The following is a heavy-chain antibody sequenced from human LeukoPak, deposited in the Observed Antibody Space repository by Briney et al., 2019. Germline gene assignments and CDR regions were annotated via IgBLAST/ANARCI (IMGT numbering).Heavy chain of an antibody. V-gene: IGHV3-9*01. CDR2: ISWNSGSI. Sequence: GGSLRLSCVASGFTFDDYAMHWVRQAPGKGLEWVSGISWNSGSIGYADSVKGRFTISRDNAENSLYLQMNSLRAEDTAVYYCAHSSTRRPYWGQGTLVTVSS. J-gene: IGHJ4*02. CDR3: AHSSTRRPY. CDR1: GFTFDDYA. D-gene: IGHD2-2*01.